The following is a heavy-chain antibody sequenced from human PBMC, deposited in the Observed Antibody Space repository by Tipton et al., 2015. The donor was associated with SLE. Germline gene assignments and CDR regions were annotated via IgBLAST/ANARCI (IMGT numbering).Heavy chain of an antibody. CDR1: SGFLTSINYY. J-gene: IGHJ1*01. V-gene: IGHV4-39*07. Sequence: TLSLTCTVSSGFLTSINYYWGWIRQPPGKGLQWIGSGYHSENSYYSPSLRSRVTISLDTSKNQVSLKLTAVTAADTAVYYCARQDRLTTVFGVLNWGPGALVTVSS. CDR2: GYHSENS. D-gene: IGHD4-11*01. CDR3: ARQDRLTTVFGVLN.